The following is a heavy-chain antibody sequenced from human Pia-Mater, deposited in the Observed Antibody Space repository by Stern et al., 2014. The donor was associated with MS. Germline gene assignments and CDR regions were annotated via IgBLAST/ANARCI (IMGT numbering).Heavy chain of an antibody. CDR1: GFTFSSFA. CDR2: ISVNGRNT. J-gene: IGHJ4*02. Sequence: EVQLEESGGDLAQPGRSLRLSCAGSGFTFSSFAMNWVRQAPGKGLEWVSGISVNGRNTYYADSVQGRFTISRDTSTHTLTLPLNGVRADDTAIYYCGVAGNYWGQGTLVTVSS. V-gene: IGHV3-23*04. CDR3: GVAGNY. D-gene: IGHD1-1*01.